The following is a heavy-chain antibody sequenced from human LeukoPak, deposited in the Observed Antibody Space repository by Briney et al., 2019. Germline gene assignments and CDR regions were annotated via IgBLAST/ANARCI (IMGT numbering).Heavy chain of an antibody. J-gene: IGHJ4*02. D-gene: IGHD3-10*01. Sequence: GGSLRLSCAASGFTFSNYWMSWVRQAPGKGLEWVADIKQDGSEKYYVDSVKGQFTISRDNVKNSLYLQMNSLRAEDTAVYYCAAGGPFDYWGQGTLVTVSS. CDR1: GFTFSNYW. V-gene: IGHV3-7*01. CDR3: AAGGPFDY. CDR2: IKQDGSEK.